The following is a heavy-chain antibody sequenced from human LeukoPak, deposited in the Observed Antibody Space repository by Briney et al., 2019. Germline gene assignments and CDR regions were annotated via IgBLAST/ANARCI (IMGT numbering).Heavy chain of an antibody. CDR3: ARFLGGADDY. J-gene: IGHJ4*02. Sequence: HPGGSLRLSCAASGFTFSSYAMSWVRQAPGKGLEWVSAISGSGGSTYYADSVKGRFTISRDNSKNTLYLQMNSLKIEDTAVYYCARFLGGADDYWGQGTLVTVSS. CDR2: ISGSGGST. V-gene: IGHV3-23*01. CDR1: GFTFSSYA. D-gene: IGHD3-3*01.